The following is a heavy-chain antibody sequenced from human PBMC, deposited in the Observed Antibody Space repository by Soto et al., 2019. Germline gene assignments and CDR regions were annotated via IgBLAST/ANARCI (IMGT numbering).Heavy chain of an antibody. CDR3: ESDFPYFEY. CDR1: VLSCNIGSYS. J-gene: IGHJ4*02. V-gene: IGHV4-61*01. CDR2: VYHTGRN. Sequence: PSETXSLTCTFSVLSCNIGSYSWSWIRQPPGKGLEWIGYVYHTGRNSYNPSLKSRLSISMDTSKNHFSLNLDSVTAADTAVYLRESDFPYFEYRGQGTMVT.